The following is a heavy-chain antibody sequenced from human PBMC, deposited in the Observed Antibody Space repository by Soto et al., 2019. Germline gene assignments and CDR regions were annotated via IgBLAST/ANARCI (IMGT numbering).Heavy chain of an antibody. CDR2: IYWDDYK. CDR3: GHKGGGDRILDY. Sequence: QITLKESGPALVKPTQTLTLTCTFSGFSLSTSGVGVGWIRQPPGEALEWLALIYWDDYKHFSPSLESRLTITKDTPKNQGVLKMTKMDPVDKAKYSGGHKGGGDRILDYWGQGTLVTVSS. V-gene: IGHV2-5*02. J-gene: IGHJ4*02. CDR1: GFSLSTSGVG. D-gene: IGHD3-16*01.